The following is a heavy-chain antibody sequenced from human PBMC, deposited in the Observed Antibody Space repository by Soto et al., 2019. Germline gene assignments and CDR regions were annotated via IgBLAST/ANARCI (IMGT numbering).Heavy chain of an antibody. CDR1: GFAVSTNY. Sequence: EVQLVESGGGLIQPGGSRRLSCVASGFAVSTNYMSWVRQAPGKGLERVSVIYSGGSTYYADSVKGRFTISRDNSKNTLYLQMNSLRAEDTAVYYCAKSSGYPFDYWGQGTLVTVSS. J-gene: IGHJ4*02. CDR3: AKSSGYPFDY. V-gene: IGHV3-66*01. D-gene: IGHD3-22*01. CDR2: IYSGGST.